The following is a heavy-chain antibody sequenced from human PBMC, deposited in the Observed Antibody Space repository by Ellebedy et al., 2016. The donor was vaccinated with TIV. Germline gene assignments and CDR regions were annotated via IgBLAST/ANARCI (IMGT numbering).Heavy chain of an antibody. Sequence: MPSETLSLTCTVSGGSMTTSCWSWIRLPPGKGLEWIGHIFYNGSTNYNPSLKSRVTMSVDMSKSQFSLRLASVIAADTAVYFCARGGSDWYFDNWGQGTLVTVSS. D-gene: IGHD6-19*01. CDR3: ARGGSDWYFDN. J-gene: IGHJ4*02. CDR1: GGSMTTSC. V-gene: IGHV4-59*01. CDR2: IFYNGST.